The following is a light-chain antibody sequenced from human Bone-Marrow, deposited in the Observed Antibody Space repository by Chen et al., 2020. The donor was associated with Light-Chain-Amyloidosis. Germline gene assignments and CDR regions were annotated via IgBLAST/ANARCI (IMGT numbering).Light chain of an antibody. J-gene: IGLJ1*01. Sequence: QSALTHPPSVSGSSGQLFPIPCTRTSSDVGGDNHVSWYQQHPDKAPKLMIYEVTNRPSWVPDRFSGSKSDNTASLTISGLQTEDEADYFCSSYTITNTLVFGSGTRVTVL. CDR2: EVT. CDR3: SSYTITNTLV. V-gene: IGLV2-14*01. CDR1: SSDVGGDNH.